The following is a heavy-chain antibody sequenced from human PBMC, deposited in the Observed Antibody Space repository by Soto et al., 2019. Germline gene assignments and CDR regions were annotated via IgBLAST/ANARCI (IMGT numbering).Heavy chain of an antibody. J-gene: IGHJ6*02. D-gene: IGHD6-13*01. Sequence: QVQLVESGGGLVKPGGSLRLSCAASGFTFSDYYMSWIRQAPGKGLEWVSYISSSSSYTNYADSVKGRFTISRDNAKNSLYLQVNPRGAEDTAVYYCARGLAAAGTWYYGMDVWGPGTTVTVSS. CDR1: GFTFSDYY. CDR2: ISSSSSYT. CDR3: ARGLAAAGTWYYGMDV. V-gene: IGHV3-11*05.